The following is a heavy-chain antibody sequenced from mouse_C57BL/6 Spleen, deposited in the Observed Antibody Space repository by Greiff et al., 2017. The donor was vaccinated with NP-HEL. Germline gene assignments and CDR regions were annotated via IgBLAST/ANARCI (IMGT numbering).Heavy chain of an antibody. J-gene: IGHJ4*01. V-gene: IGHV1-63*01. D-gene: IGHD3-1*01. CDR3: ARRRAIAMDY. CDR2: IYPGGGYT. Sequence: VQLQQSGAELVRPGTSVKMSCKASGYTFTNYWIGWAKQRPGHGLEWIGDIYPGGGYTNYNEKFKGKATLTADKSSSTAYMQFSSLTSEDSAIYYCARRRAIAMDYWGQGTSVTVSS. CDR1: GYTFTNYW.